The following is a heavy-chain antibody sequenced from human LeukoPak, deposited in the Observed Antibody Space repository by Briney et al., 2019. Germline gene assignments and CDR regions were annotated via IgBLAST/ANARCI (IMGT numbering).Heavy chain of an antibody. D-gene: IGHD4-23*01. CDR1: GYTFTSYG. Sequence: GASVEVSCKASGYTFTSYGISWGRQAPGQGLEWMGWISAYNGNTNYAQKLQGRVTMTTDTSTSTAYMELRSLRSGDTAVYYCARFDAYGGTSGDYWSQGTLVTVSS. CDR2: ISAYNGNT. V-gene: IGHV1-18*01. J-gene: IGHJ4*02. CDR3: ARFDAYGGTSGDY.